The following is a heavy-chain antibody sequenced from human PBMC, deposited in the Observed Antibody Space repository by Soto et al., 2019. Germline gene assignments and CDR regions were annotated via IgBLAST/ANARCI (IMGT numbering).Heavy chain of an antibody. Sequence: GASVKVSCKASGGTFISYAISWVRQAPGQGLEWMGGIIPIFGTANYAQKFQGRVTITADESTSTAYMELSSLRSEDTAVYYCARGYCSGGSCYFGMDVWGQGTTVTVSS. J-gene: IGHJ6*02. D-gene: IGHD2-15*01. CDR3: ARGYCSGGSCYFGMDV. V-gene: IGHV1-69*13. CDR1: GGTFISYA. CDR2: IIPIFGTA.